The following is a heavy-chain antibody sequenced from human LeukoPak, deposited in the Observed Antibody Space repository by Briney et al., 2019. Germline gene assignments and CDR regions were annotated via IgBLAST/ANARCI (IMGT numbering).Heavy chain of an antibody. V-gene: IGHV4-31*03. CDR2: IYYSGST. Sequence: SQTLSLTCTVSGGSISSGGYYWSWIRQHPGKGLEWIGYIYYSGSTYYNPSLKSRVTISVDTSKNQFSLKLSSVTAADTAVYSCARGQGSGSYYNRGPFDYWSQGTLVTVSS. CDR1: GGSISSGGYY. J-gene: IGHJ4*02. D-gene: IGHD3-10*01. CDR3: ARGQGSGSYYNRGPFDY.